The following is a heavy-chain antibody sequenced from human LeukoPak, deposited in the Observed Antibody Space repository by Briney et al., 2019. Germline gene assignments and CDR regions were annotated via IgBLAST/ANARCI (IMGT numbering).Heavy chain of an antibody. J-gene: IGHJ4*02. Sequence: GASVKVSCKASGYTFTCYYMHWVRQAPGQGLEWMGRINPNSGGTNFAQKFQGRVTMTRDTSISTSYMELRRLRSDDTAVCYCARQRGYDYGTPDSWGQGTLVTVSS. V-gene: IGHV1-2*06. CDR3: ARQRGYDYGTPDS. CDR2: INPNSGGT. D-gene: IGHD4/OR15-4a*01. CDR1: GYTFTCYY.